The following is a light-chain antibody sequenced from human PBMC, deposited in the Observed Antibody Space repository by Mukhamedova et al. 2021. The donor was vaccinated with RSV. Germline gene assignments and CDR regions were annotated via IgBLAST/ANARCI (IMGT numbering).Light chain of an antibody. CDR3: CSYSSSGSPV. J-gene: IGLJ3*02. Sequence: GEAPKLLIYDVTNRPSGVSTRFSGSKSANTASLTISGLQTEDEGDYYCCSYSSSGSPVFGGGTKVTVL. CDR2: DVT. V-gene: IGLV2-14*03.